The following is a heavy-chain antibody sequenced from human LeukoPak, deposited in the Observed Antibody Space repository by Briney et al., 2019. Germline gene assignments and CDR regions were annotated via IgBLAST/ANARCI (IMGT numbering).Heavy chain of an antibody. CDR1: GFKFSDAY. D-gene: IGHD3-10*01. CDR2: ISDGGYYT. J-gene: IGHJ4*02. CDR3: GRALGHYGSGSYYSDF. Sequence: GGSLRLSCTASGFKFSDAYMNWIRQAPGTGLEWVAYISDGGYYTNYADSVKGRFTISRDNAKNSLYLQMNSLRAEDTAVYYCGRALGHYGSGSYYSDFWGQGTLVTVSS. V-gene: IGHV3-11*05.